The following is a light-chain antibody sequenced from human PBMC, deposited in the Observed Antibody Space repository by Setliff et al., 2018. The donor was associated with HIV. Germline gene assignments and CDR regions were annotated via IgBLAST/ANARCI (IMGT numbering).Light chain of an antibody. CDR3: CSYATSRSLV. J-gene: IGLJ3*02. CDR2: DVS. Sequence: QSALTQPASVSGSPGQSITISCTGSSSDVGNYNYVSWYQQLPDKAPKLVIYDVSKRPSGVSNRFSASKSGNTASLTISGLQAEDEADYYCCSYATSRSLVFGGGTQLTVL. CDR1: SSDVGNYNY. V-gene: IGLV2-23*02.